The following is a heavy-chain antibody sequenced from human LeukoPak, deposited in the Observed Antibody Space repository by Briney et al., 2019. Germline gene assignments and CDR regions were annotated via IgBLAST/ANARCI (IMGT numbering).Heavy chain of an antibody. Sequence: KSSETLSLTCTVSGGSISSYYWSWIRQPAGKGLEWIGRIYTSGSTNYNPSLKSRVTMSVDTSKNQFSLKLSSVTAADTAVYYCARQPMGPGVGAFDIWGQGTMVTVSS. J-gene: IGHJ3*02. CDR3: ARQPMGPGVGAFDI. CDR2: IYTSGST. CDR1: GGSISSYY. V-gene: IGHV4-4*07. D-gene: IGHD1-14*01.